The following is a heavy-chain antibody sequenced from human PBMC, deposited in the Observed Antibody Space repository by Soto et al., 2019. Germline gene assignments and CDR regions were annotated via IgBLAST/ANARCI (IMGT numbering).Heavy chain of an antibody. J-gene: IGHJ6*03. CDR3: TTDPSAVDVKYYYYYYMDF. V-gene: IGHV3-48*01. Sequence: GGSLRLSCAASGVTFSSYSMNWVRQAPGKGLEWVSYISSSSSTIYYADSVKGRFTISRDNAKNSLYLQMNSLRAEDTAVYYCTTDPSAVDVKYYYYYYMDFWGKGTTVTVSS. CDR1: GVTFSSYS. D-gene: IGHD6-19*01. CDR2: ISSSSSTI.